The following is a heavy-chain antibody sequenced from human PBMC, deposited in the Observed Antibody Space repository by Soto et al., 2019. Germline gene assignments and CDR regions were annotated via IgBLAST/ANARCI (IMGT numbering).Heavy chain of an antibody. J-gene: IGHJ4*02. CDR3: ARGGASFAHHPDY. D-gene: IGHD3-16*01. CDR2: ISHDERTT. V-gene: IGHV3-74*01. CDR1: GFTFRNYW. Sequence: PGGSLRLSCAASGFTFRNYWTHWIRQAPGKGLLWVSRISHDERTTTYADAVKGRFTISRANAKYTFFLQMNSLRAEDTAGYYCARGGASFAHHPDYWGQGTLVTVSS.